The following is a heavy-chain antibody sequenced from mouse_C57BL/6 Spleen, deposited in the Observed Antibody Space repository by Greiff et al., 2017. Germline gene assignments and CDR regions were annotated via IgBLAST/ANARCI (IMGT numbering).Heavy chain of an antibody. Sequence: QVQLKQPGAELVRPGSSVKLSCKASGYTFTSYWMHWVKQRPIHGLEWIGNIDPSDSETHYNQKFKDKATLTVDKSSSTAYMQLSSLTSEDSAVYYCARGGIFDYYGSSYHWYFDVWGTGTTVTVSS. V-gene: IGHV1-52*01. J-gene: IGHJ1*03. CDR2: IDPSDSET. D-gene: IGHD1-1*01. CDR3: ARGGIFDYYGSSYHWYFDV. CDR1: GYTFTSYW.